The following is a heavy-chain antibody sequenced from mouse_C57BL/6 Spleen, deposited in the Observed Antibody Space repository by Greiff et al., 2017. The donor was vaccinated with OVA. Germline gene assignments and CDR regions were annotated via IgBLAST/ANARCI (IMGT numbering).Heavy chain of an antibody. CDR1: GFNIKDYY. V-gene: IGHV14-2*01. CDR3: APHYYGSPDYFDY. Sequence: VQLKESGAELVKPGASVKLSCTASGFNIKDYYMHWVKQRTEQGLEWIGRIDPEDGETKYAPKFQGKATITADTSSNTAYLQLSSLTSEDTAVYYCAPHYYGSPDYFDYWGQGTTLTVSS. D-gene: IGHD1-1*01. J-gene: IGHJ2*01. CDR2: IDPEDGET.